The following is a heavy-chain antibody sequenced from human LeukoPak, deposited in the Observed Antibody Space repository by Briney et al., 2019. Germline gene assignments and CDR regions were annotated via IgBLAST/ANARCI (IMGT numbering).Heavy chain of an antibody. D-gene: IGHD6-6*01. CDR2: INHSGST. V-gene: IGHV4-34*01. J-gene: IGHJ3*02. CDR1: GGSFSGYY. Sequence: SETLSLTCAVYGGSFSGYYWSWIRQPPGKGLEWIGEINHSGSTNYNPSLKSRVTISVDTSKNQSSLKLSSVTAADTAVYYCARPSGYSSSSWAFDIWGQGTMVTVSS. CDR3: ARPSGYSSSSWAFDI.